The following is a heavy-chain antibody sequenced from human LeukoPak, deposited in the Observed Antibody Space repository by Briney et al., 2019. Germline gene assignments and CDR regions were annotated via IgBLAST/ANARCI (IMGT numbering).Heavy chain of an antibody. J-gene: IGHJ4*02. CDR3: ANSRSGWYLDGGY. Sequence: GGSLRLSCAASEFTFSSYAMSWVRQAPGKGLEWVSTISGSGGSTYYAVSVKGRFTISRDNSKNTLYLQMNSLRAEDTAVEYCANSRSGWYLDGGYWGQGTLVTVSS. CDR1: EFTFSSYA. D-gene: IGHD6-19*01. V-gene: IGHV3-23*01. CDR2: ISGSGGST.